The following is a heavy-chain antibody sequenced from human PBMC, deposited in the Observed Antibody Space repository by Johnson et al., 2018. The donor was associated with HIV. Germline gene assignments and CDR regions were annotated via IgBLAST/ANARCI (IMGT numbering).Heavy chain of an antibody. Sequence: VQLVESGGGLVKPGGSLRLSCAASGFTFSNAWMNWVRQAPGKGLEWVGRIKSKTDGGTRDYAAPVKGRFTISRDDSKNALFLQMNSLKTEDTGVYYCARESGWRPDAFDIWGQGTMVTVSS. D-gene: IGHD3-22*01. CDR3: ARESGWRPDAFDI. CDR1: GFTFSNAW. V-gene: IGHV3-15*01. CDR2: IKSKTDGGTR. J-gene: IGHJ3*02.